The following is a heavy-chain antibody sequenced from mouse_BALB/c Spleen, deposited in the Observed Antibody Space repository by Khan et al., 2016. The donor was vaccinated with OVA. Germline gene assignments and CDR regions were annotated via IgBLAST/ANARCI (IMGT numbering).Heavy chain of an antibody. CDR1: GFSLTTYG. Sequence: QMQLKESGPGLVQPSQSLSITCTVSGFSLTTYGVHWVRQSPGKGLEWLGLIWSGGSTDYNAAFISRLSISKDNSKSQVFFKMNSLQADDTAIYYCARNSYMYDFTYWGQGTLVTVSA. CDR2: IWSGGST. CDR3: ARNSYMYDFTY. V-gene: IGHV2-4-1*01. J-gene: IGHJ3*01. D-gene: IGHD2-14*01.